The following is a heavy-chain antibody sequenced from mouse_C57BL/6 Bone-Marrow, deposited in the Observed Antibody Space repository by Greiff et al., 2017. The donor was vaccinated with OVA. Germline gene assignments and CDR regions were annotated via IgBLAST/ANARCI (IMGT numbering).Heavy chain of an antibody. CDR3: TPITTVVAPRFAY. V-gene: IGHV1-5*01. Sequence: VHVKQSGTVLARPGASVKMSCKTSGYTFTSYWMHWVKQRPGQGLEWIGAIYPGNSDTSYNQKFKGKAKLTAVTSASTAYMELSSLTNEDSAVYYCTPITTVVAPRFAYWGQGTLVTVSA. CDR1: GYTFTSYW. D-gene: IGHD1-1*01. J-gene: IGHJ3*01. CDR2: IYPGNSDT.